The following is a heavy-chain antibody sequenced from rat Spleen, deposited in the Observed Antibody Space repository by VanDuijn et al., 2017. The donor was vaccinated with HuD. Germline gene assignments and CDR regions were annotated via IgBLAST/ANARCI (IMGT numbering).Heavy chain of an antibody. CDR2: ITNSSGGT. CDR1: GLSFSNYY. CDR3: ARMRYTYYGYNPFAY. Sequence: EVQLVESGGGLVQPGRSMKLSCAASGLSFSNYYMAWIRQAPGKGLEWVASITNSSGGTHYPDSVKGRFTISRDNAKNTLYLQMNSLRSEDTATYYFARMRYTYYGYNPFAYWGQGTLVTVSS. J-gene: IGHJ3*01. D-gene: IGHD1-9*01. V-gene: IGHV5-25*01.